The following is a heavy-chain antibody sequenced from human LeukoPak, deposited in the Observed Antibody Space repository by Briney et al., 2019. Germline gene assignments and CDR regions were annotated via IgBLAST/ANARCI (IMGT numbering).Heavy chain of an antibody. CDR2: INPNSGGT. J-gene: IGHJ4*02. Sequence: GASVKVSCKASGYTFTGYYMHWVRQAPGQGFEWMGWINPNSGGTNYAQKFQGRVTMTRDTSISTAYMELSRLRSDDTAVYYCARGGPGIAARLGDDYWGQGTLVTVSS. D-gene: IGHD6-6*01. CDR1: GYTFTGYY. V-gene: IGHV1-2*02. CDR3: ARGGPGIAARLGDDY.